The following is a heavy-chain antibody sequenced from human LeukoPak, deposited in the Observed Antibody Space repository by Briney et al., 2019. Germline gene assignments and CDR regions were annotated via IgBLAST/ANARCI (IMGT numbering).Heavy chain of an antibody. Sequence: KTSETLSLTCTVSGGSISSYYWSWIRQPPGKGLEWIGYIYYSGSTNYNPSLKSRVTISVDTSKNQFSLKLSSVTAADTAVYYCAKREYYGSGSFYYYMDVWGEGTTVTVSS. V-gene: IGHV4-59*01. CDR1: GGSISSYY. CDR2: IYYSGST. J-gene: IGHJ6*03. CDR3: AKREYYGSGSFYYYMDV. D-gene: IGHD3-10*01.